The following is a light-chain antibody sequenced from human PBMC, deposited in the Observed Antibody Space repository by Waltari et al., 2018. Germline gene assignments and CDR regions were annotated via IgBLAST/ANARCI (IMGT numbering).Light chain of an antibody. V-gene: IGKV1-39*01. CDR2: GTS. Sequence: DLQLTQSPSSLSASVGDRVTITCRASQSIHTYLNWYHHRPGEAPKLLISGTSNLRRGIPSRFSGSGSGTFFTLTISNLQPEDFGSYYCQQFYTTPGLSFGGGTKVEI. CDR3: QQFYTTPGLS. J-gene: IGKJ4*01. CDR1: QSIHTY.